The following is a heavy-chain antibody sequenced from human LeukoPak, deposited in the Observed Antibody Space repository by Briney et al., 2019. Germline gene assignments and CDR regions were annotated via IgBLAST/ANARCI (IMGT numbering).Heavy chain of an antibody. V-gene: IGHV3-66*01. D-gene: IGHD3-10*01. CDR3: ARVWFGESHFDY. CDR1: GNRITTYW. J-gene: IGHJ4*02. Sequence: GESLKISFKASGNRITTYWIGWVRPAPGKGLGWVSVIYSGGSTYYADSVKGRFTISRENSKNTLYLQMNSLRAEDTAVYYCARVWFGESHFDYWGQGTLVTVSS. CDR2: IYSGGST.